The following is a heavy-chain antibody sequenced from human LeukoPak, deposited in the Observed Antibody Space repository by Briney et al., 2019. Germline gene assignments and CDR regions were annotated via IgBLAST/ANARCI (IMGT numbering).Heavy chain of an antibody. CDR2: ISYDGSNK. V-gene: IGHV3-30-3*01. D-gene: IGHD6-13*01. J-gene: IGHJ4*02. CDR1: GFTFSSYA. CDR3: ARGWYSSSWYLDY. Sequence: PGGSLRLSCAASGFTFSSYAMHWVRQAPGKGLEWVAVISYDGSNKYYADSVKGRFTISRDNSKNTLYLQMNSLRAEDTAVYYCARGWYSSSWYLDYWGQGTLVTVSS.